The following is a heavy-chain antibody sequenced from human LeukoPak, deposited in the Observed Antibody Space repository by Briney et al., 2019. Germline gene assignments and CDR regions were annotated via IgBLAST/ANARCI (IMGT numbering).Heavy chain of an antibody. CDR2: IFYAGST. J-gene: IGHJ4*02. V-gene: IGHV4-59*08. CDR3: ASGERGYSYGPLDY. Sequence: SETLSLTCTVSGGSIRSYYWSWIRQPPGKGLEWIGYIFYAGSTTYNPSLKSRVTLSIDTSKNQFSLKLNSVTAADTAVYYCASGERGYSYGPLDYWGQGTLATVSS. D-gene: IGHD5-18*01. CDR1: GGSIRSYY.